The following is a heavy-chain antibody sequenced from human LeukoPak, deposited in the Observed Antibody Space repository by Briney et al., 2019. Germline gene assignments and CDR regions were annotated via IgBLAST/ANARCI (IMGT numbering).Heavy chain of an antibody. V-gene: IGHV1-8*01. CDR1: GYTFTSYD. D-gene: IGHD3-10*01. CDR2: MNPNSGNT. Sequence: ASVKVSCKASGYTFTSYDINWVRQATGHGLEWMGWMNPNSGNTGYAQKFQGRVTMTRNTSISTAYMELSSLRSEDTAVYYCARAMAMVRGVIGPYYFDYWGQGTLVTVSS. CDR3: ARAMAMVRGVIGPYYFDY. J-gene: IGHJ4*02.